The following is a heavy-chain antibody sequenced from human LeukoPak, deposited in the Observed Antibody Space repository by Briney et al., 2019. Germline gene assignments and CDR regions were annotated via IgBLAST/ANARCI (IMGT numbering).Heavy chain of an antibody. CDR2: MHHSGSA. CDR3: ARRPIVGSTGFYFDP. V-gene: IGHV4-59*01. CDR1: GGSISSYF. J-gene: IGHJ5*02. Sequence: SEALSLTCTVSGGSISSYFWSWVRQSPGKGLEWIGFMHHSGSANSNPSLKSRVTISMDTSKNQFSLKMSSVTAADTAVYYCARRPIVGSTGFYFDPWGPGTLVTVSS. D-gene: IGHD1-26*01.